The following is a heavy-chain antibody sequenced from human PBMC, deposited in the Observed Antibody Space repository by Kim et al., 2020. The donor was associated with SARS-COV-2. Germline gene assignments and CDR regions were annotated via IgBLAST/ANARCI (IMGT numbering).Heavy chain of an antibody. CDR2: INSDGSST. CDR1: GFTFSSYW. J-gene: IGHJ6*02. V-gene: IGHV3-74*01. Sequence: GGSLRLSCAASGFTFSSYWMHWVRQAPGKGLVWVSRINSDGSSTSYADSVKGRFTISRDNAKNTLYLQMNSLRAEDTAVYYCARDPIWDAGYYIWGYYYYGMDVWGQGTTVTVSS. CDR3: ARDPIWDAGYYIWGYYYYGMDV. D-gene: IGHD3-9*01.